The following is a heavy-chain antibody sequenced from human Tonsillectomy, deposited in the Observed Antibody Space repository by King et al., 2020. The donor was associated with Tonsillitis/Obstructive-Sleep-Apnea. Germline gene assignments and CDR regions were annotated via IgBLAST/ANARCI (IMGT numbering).Heavy chain of an antibody. V-gene: IGHV4-39*01. CDR2: IYYSGST. CDR3: ARLGYCSSVTCYGDY. D-gene: IGHD2-2*01. CDR1: GDSISNDNYY. J-gene: IGHJ4*02. Sequence: QLQESGPGLVKPSETLSLTCSVSGDSISNDNYYWGWIRQSPGTGLEWIGNIYYSGSTYYNPSLKGRVTIFVDTSKNQFSLKLTSVTAADTAVYYCARLGYCSSVTCYGDYWGQGTLVSVSS.